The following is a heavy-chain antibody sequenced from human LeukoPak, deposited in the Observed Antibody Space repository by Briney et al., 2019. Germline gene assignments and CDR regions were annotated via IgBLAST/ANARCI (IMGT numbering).Heavy chain of an antibody. CDR2: IYPGDSDT. J-gene: IGHJ4*02. Sequence: GESLKISCKGSGYSFTSNWIGWVRQMPGKGLEWMGIIYPGDSDTKYSPSFQGQVTISADKSISTAYLQWSSLKASDTAMYYCAIPLDRSGYDPDSWGQGTLVTVSS. CDR3: AIPLDRSGYDPDS. D-gene: IGHD5-12*01. V-gene: IGHV5-51*01. CDR1: GYSFTSNW.